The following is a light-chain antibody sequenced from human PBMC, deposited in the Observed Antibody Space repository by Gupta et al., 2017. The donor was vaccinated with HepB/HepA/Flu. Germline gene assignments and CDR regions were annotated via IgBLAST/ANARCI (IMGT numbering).Light chain of an antibody. CDR3: MQTQQSPHT. CDR1: QSLLQNDGHNY. V-gene: IGKV2-28*01. Sequence: IVMTQFPLSLSVSPGESASISCSSSQSLLQNDGHNYLDWYLHKPGQSPQLVIFLGSYRASCVPDRFSGSGSATNFTLKISTVGTEDVGIYYCMQTQQSPHTFGQGTRLDIK. CDR2: LGS. J-gene: IGKJ2*01.